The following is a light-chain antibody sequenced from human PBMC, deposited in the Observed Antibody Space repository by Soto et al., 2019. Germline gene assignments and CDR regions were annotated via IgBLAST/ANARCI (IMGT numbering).Light chain of an antibody. J-gene: IGKJ4*01. V-gene: IGKV3-20*01. CDR3: QLYGASPT. CDR2: NIA. CDR1: QSVSSN. Sequence: EIVMTQSPATLSVSPGERATLSCRASQSVSSNLAWYQQKPGQAPRLLIYNIATRATGIPDRISGSGSGTDFTLTISRLEPEDSAVYYCQLYGASPTFGGGTKVEIK.